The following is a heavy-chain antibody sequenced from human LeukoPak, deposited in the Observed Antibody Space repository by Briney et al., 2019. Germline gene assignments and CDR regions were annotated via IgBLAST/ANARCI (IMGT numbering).Heavy chain of an antibody. Sequence: PGGSLRLSCAASGFIFSNFGMHWVRQAPGKGLEWVTFISYDGSNKYYADSVKGRFTISRDNSKNTLYLQMNSLRAEDTAVYYCAKDHQFDPWGQGTLVTVSS. V-gene: IGHV3-30*02. J-gene: IGHJ5*02. CDR1: GFIFSNFG. CDR2: ISYDGSNK. CDR3: AKDHQFDP.